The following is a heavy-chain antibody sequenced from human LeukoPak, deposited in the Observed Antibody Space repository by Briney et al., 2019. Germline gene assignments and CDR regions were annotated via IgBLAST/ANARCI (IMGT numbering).Heavy chain of an antibody. V-gene: IGHV1-18*01. Sequence: ASVKVSCKASGYTFTSYGISWVRQAPGQGLEWMGWISAYNGNTNYAQKLQGRVTMTTDTSTSTAYMELRSLRSDDTAVYYCARVSLRYGSGSYPVDYWGQGTLVTVSS. J-gene: IGHJ4*02. CDR2: ISAYNGNT. CDR1: GYTFTSYG. CDR3: ARVSLRYGSGSYPVDY. D-gene: IGHD3-10*01.